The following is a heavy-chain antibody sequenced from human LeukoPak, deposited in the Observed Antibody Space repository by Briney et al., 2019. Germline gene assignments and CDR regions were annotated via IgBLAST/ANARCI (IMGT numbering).Heavy chain of an antibody. CDR2: IYFGGTT. Sequence: SETLSLTCTVSGDSINAYYWGWIRQPPGKGLEWIGYIYFGGTTKYNPSLESRVTISVDAPKNQFSLKLGSVTAADTAVYYCARRRAEGGSNGHYNWFDPWGQGILVTVSS. J-gene: IGHJ5*02. V-gene: IGHV4-59*08. CDR3: ARRRAEGGSNGHYNWFDP. CDR1: GDSINAYY. D-gene: IGHD6-13*01.